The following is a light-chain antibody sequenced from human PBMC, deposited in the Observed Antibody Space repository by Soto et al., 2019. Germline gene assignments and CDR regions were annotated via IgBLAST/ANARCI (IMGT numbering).Light chain of an antibody. CDR2: KAS. V-gene: IGKV1-5*03. J-gene: IGKJ5*01. CDR1: QSISAW. Sequence: DIQMTQSPSTLSASVGERVTITCRASQSISAWLAWYQQKPGKAPKLLIYKASNVESGVPSRFSGSASGTEFTLTISSLQPDDFATYYCQQYHSYPLTFGQGTRLEIK. CDR3: QQYHSYPLT.